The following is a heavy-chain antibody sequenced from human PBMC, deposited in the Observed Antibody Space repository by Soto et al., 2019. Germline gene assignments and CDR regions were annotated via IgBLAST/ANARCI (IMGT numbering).Heavy chain of an antibody. CDR3: ARVVPGAEAWFGP. Sequence: ASVKVSCKTSGYTFSNYGITWVRQAPGQPLEWLGWISLYSDGTNYAQKFQGRVSMTTDTSTTTAYMEPRSLRSDDTAVYYCARVVPGAEAWFGPWGQGTLVTVSS. D-gene: IGHD2-2*01. V-gene: IGHV1-18*01. CDR2: ISLYSDGT. J-gene: IGHJ5*02. CDR1: GYTFSNYG.